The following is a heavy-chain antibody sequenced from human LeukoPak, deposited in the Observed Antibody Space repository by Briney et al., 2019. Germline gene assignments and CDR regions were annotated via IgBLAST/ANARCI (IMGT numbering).Heavy chain of an antibody. J-gene: IGHJ3*02. CDR3: ASSELYNYGGNSGAAFDI. CDR2: IYHSGST. Sequence: PSETLSLTCTVSGGSISSGGYYWSWIRQHPGKGLEWIGYIYHSGSTYYNPSLKSRVTISVDRSKNQFSLKLSSVTAADTAVYYCASSELYNYGGNSGAAFDIWGQGTMVTVSS. CDR1: GGSISSGGYY. D-gene: IGHD4-23*01. V-gene: IGHV4-31*03.